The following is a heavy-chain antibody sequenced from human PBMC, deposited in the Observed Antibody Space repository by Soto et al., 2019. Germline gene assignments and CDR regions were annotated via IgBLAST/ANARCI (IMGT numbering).Heavy chain of an antibody. CDR2: IWSDGNNK. V-gene: IGHV3-33*01. CDR1: GFAFSTYD. Sequence: QVQLVESGGGVVQPGTSLRLSCAASGFAFSTYDMHWVRQAPGKGLEWVAVIWSDGNNKLYADYVKGRITISRDNSMNQVYLQLNRTRAEATDMSYSARDSSRAWFDYWGQGTLGTV. CDR3: ARDSSRAWFDY. J-gene: IGHJ5*01. D-gene: IGHD6-13*01.